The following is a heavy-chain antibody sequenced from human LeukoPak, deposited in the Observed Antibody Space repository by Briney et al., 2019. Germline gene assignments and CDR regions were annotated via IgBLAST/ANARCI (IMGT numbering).Heavy chain of an antibody. V-gene: IGHV3-11*01. CDR2: ISSSGNTI. Sequence: GGSLRLSCAASGFTFSDYYMNWIRQAPGKGLEWVSYISSSGNTIYYADSVKGRFTISRGNAKNSLYLQMSSLRAEDTAMYYCARAPPYSTVPYYFDYWGQGTLVTVSS. J-gene: IGHJ4*02. D-gene: IGHD4-17*01. CDR3: ARAPPYSTVPYYFDY. CDR1: GFTFSDYY.